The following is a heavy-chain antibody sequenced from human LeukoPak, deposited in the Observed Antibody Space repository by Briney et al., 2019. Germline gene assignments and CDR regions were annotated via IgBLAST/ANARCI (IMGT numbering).Heavy chain of an antibody. J-gene: IGHJ6*03. Sequence: GASVKVSCKASGYTFTGYYMHWVRQAPGQGLEWMGWINPNSGGTNYAQKFQGRVTMTRDTSINTAYMELSRLRSDDTAVYYCARAYGSGNSRDYYYMDVWGKGTTVTISS. CDR3: ARAYGSGNSRDYYYMDV. CDR1: GYTFTGYY. D-gene: IGHD3-10*01. CDR2: INPNSGGT. V-gene: IGHV1-2*02.